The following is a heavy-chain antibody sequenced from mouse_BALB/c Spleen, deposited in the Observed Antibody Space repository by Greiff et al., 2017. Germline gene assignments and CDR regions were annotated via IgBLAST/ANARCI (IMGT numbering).Heavy chain of an antibody. CDR3: AREIRQLGLRDAMDY. V-gene: IGHV2-4-1*01. J-gene: IGHJ4*01. CDR2: IWSGGST. Sequence: VQLQQSGPGLVQPSQSLSITCTVSGFSLTSYGVHWVRQSPGKGLEWLGVIWSGGSTDYNSALKSRLSISKDNSKSQVFLKMNSLQTDDTARYYCAREIRQLGLRDAMDYWGQGTSVTVSS. CDR1: GFSLTSYG. D-gene: IGHD3-2*01.